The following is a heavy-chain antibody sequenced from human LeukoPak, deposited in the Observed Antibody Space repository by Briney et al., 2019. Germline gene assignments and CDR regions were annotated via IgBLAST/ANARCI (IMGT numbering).Heavy chain of an antibody. D-gene: IGHD2-2*01. J-gene: IGHJ6*02. CDR2: INPNSGGT. Sequence: ASVKVSCKASGYTFTGYYMHWVRQAPGQGLEWMRWINPNSGGTNYAQKFQGRVTMTRDTSISTAYMELSRLRSDDTAVYYCARGGCSSTSCYEVYYYYGMDVWGQGTTVTVSS. V-gene: IGHV1-2*02. CDR1: GYTFTGYY. CDR3: ARGGCSSTSCYEVYYYYGMDV.